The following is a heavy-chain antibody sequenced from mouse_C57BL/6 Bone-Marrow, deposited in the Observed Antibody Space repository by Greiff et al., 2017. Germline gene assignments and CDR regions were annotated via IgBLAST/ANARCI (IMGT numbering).Heavy chain of an antibody. J-gene: IGHJ3*01. D-gene: IGHD2-1*01. CDR2: IYPRSGNT. CDR1: GYTFTSYG. CDR3: ARSTMVRGFAY. Sequence: QVQLQQSGAELARPGASVKLSCKASGYTFTSYGISWVKQRTGQGLEWIGEIYPRSGNTYYNEQFKGKATLTADKSSSTAYMELRSLTSEDSAVYFCARSTMVRGFAYWGQGTLVTVSA. V-gene: IGHV1-81*01.